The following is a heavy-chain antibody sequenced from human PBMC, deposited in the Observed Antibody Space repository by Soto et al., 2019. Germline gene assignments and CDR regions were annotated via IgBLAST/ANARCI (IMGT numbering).Heavy chain of an antibody. D-gene: IGHD6-19*01. Sequence: PGESLKISCKASGYSFTTYWIGWVRQMPGKGLEWMGIIYPGDSDTRYSPSFQGQVTISADKSISTAYLQWSSLKASDSAMYYCARHRAVAGMPDYYYDMDVWGQGTTVTVSS. CDR3: ARHRAVAGMPDYYYDMDV. J-gene: IGHJ6*02. CDR2: IYPGDSDT. CDR1: GYSFTTYW. V-gene: IGHV5-51*01.